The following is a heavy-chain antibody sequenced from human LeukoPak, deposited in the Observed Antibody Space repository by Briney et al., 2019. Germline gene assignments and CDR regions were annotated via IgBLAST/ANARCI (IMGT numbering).Heavy chain of an antibody. CDR2: IRSKANSYAT. J-gene: IGHJ4*02. CDR1: GFTFSGSA. V-gene: IGHV3-73*01. CDR3: TRTGATTTN. D-gene: IGHD1-26*01. Sequence: GGSLRLSCAASGFTFSGSALHWVRQASGKGLEWVGRIRSKANSYATAYAASVKGRFTISRDDSKNTAYLQMNSLKTEDTAVYYCTRTGATTTNWGQGTLVTVSS.